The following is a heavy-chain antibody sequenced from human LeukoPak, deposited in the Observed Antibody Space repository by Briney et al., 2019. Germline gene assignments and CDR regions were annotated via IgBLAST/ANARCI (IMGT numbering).Heavy chain of an antibody. CDR1: GGSISSSSYY. D-gene: IGHD2-2*02. Sequence: PSETLSLTCTVSGGSISSSSYYWAWIRQPPGKGLEWIGSVHYSGATYYNPSLKSRVTISVDTSKNQFSLKLTSVTAADTAVYYCAGTYRLRRFDPWGQGTLVTVSS. CDR2: VHYSGAT. CDR3: AGTYRLRRFDP. V-gene: IGHV4-39*01. J-gene: IGHJ5*02.